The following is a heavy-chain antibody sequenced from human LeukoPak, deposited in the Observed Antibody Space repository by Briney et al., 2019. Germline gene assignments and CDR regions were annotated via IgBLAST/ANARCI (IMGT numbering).Heavy chain of an antibody. CDR3: ASSMVRGVIIYYYGMDV. Sequence: GASVKVSCKASGYTFTSYDINRVRQATGQGLEWMGWMNPNSGNTGYAQKFQGRVTVTRNTSISTAYMELSSLRSEDTAVYYCASSMVRGVIIYYYGMDVWGQGTTVTVSS. D-gene: IGHD3-10*01. V-gene: IGHV1-8*01. CDR1: GYTFTSYD. CDR2: MNPNSGNT. J-gene: IGHJ6*02.